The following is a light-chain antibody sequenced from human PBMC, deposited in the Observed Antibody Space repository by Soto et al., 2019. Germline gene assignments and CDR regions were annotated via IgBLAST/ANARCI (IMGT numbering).Light chain of an antibody. Sequence: DIQMTQSHSTLSASVGDRVTITCCASQSVSSWLAWYQQRPGKAPKLLIYKASSLESGVPSRFSGSESGTEFTLTISSLQPDGFATYYIQHYSGYSLTFGGETKEELQ. CDR2: KAS. CDR3: QHYSGYSLT. V-gene: IGKV1-5*03. CDR1: QSVSSW. J-gene: IGKJ4*02.